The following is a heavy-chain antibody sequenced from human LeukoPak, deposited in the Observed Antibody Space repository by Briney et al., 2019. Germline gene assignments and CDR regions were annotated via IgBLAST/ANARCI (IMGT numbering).Heavy chain of an antibody. D-gene: IGHD6-19*01. CDR2: IIPIFGTA. CDR1: GGTFSSYA. Sequence: SVKVSCKASGGTFSSYAISWVRQAPGQGLEWMGGIIPIFGTANYAQKFQGRVTITADESTSTAYMELSSLRSEDTAVYYCARGSTGYSSGWYLLEYWGREPWSPSPQ. CDR3: ARGSTGYSSGWYLLEY. V-gene: IGHV1-69*13. J-gene: IGHJ4*02.